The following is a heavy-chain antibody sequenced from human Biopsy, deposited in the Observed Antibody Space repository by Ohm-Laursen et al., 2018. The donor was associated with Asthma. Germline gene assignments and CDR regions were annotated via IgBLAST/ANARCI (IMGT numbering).Heavy chain of an antibody. D-gene: IGHD3-22*01. Sequence: SLRLSCTASGFSFDDCAMHWVRQAPGKGLEWASSISWNSGNIDYADPVKGRFTISRDNAKNSLYLQMQSLRPEDTAFYYCAKSADYYDSTDYLDFWGRGTLVTVSS. V-gene: IGHV3-9*01. CDR2: ISWNSGNI. CDR1: GFSFDDCA. CDR3: AKSADYYDSTDYLDF. J-gene: IGHJ4*01.